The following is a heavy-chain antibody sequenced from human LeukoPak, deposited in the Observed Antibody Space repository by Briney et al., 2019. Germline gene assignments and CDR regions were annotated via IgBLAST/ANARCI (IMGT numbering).Heavy chain of an antibody. CDR3: AKEGMGSEATTADGAFDI. V-gene: IGHV4-59*12. CDR1: GGSISVYH. J-gene: IGHJ3*02. D-gene: IGHD1-26*01. Sequence: PSETLSLTCTVSGGSISVYHWSWIRQPPGKGLEWIGYLYDTGSTNYNPSLKSRVTISVDTSKNQISLKLSSVTAADTAVYFCAKEGMGSEATTADGAFDIWGQGTTVTVSS. CDR2: LYDTGST.